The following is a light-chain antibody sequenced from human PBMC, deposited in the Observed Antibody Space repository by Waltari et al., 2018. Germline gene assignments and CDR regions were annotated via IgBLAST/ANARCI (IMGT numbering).Light chain of an antibody. Sequence: QSALTQPASVSGSPGQSITISCTGTSSDVGNYNRVSWYQQHSDKAPKLMIYEVSKRPSGVSHRFSGSKSGNTASLTSSGLQAEDEADYYCCSYAGGTTYVFGTGTKVTVL. CDR1: SSDVGNYNR. CDR3: CSYAGGTTYV. CDR2: EVS. J-gene: IGLJ1*01. V-gene: IGLV2-23*02.